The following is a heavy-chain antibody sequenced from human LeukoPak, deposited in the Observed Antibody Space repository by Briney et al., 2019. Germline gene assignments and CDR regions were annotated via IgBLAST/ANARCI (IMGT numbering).Heavy chain of an antibody. J-gene: IGHJ5*02. D-gene: IGHD2-2*01. Sequence: PGGSLRLSCAASGFSVDSNYMSWVRQAPGKGLEWVSSISSNNNIYYADSVKGRFTISRDNAKNSLSPQMNSLRGEDTDVYYCGREDCNNVRCYGASDAWGQGTLVTVSS. CDR3: GREDCNNVRCYGASDA. CDR2: ISSNNNI. V-gene: IGHV3-69-1*01. CDR1: GFSVDSNY.